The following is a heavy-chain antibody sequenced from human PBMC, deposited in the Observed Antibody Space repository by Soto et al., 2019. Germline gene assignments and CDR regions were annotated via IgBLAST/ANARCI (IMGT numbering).Heavy chain of an antibody. CDR2: ISSSGSTI. CDR3: ARDRKPIVVVPAAIPSDI. CDR1: GFTFSDYY. J-gene: IGHJ3*02. Sequence: GGSLRLSCAASGFTFSDYYMSWIRQAPGKGLEWVSYISSSGSTIYYADSVKGRFTISRDNAKNSLYLQMNSLRAEDTAVYYCARDRKPIVVVPAAIPSDIWGQGTMVTVPS. V-gene: IGHV3-11*01. D-gene: IGHD2-2*01.